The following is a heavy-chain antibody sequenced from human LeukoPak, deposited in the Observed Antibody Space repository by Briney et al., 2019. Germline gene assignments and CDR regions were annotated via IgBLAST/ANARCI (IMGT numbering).Heavy chain of an antibody. CDR1: GGSISSGSYY. Sequence: SETLSLTCTVSGGSISSGSYYWSWIRQPAGKGLEWIGRIYTSGSTNYNPSLKSRVTISVDTSKNQFSLKLSSVTAADTAVYYCATLSSGYTDAIAYWGQGALVTVSS. CDR2: IYTSGST. J-gene: IGHJ4*02. CDR3: ATLSSGYTDAIAY. D-gene: IGHD3-22*01. V-gene: IGHV4-61*02.